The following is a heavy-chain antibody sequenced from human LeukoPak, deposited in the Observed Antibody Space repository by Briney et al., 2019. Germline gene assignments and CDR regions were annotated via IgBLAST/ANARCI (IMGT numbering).Heavy chain of an antibody. J-gene: IGHJ4*02. Sequence: QPGGSLRLSCAASGFTFSRYAMHWVRQAPGKGLEWVAVISYHGSNQYYADSMKGRFTISRDNSKSTLYLQMNSLRPEDTAVYYCASDPFDSSGYYPLDYWGQGTLVTVSS. V-gene: IGHV3-30-3*01. CDR1: GFTFSRYA. CDR2: ISYHGSNQ. CDR3: ASDPFDSSGYYPLDY. D-gene: IGHD3-22*01.